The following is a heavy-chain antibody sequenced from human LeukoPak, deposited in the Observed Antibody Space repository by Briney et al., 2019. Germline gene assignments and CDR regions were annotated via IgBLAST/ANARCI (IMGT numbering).Heavy chain of an antibody. CDR3: ARDRSYGSFDY. D-gene: IGHD5-18*01. CDR2: INWNGGST. CDR1: GFTFDDHG. J-gene: IGHJ4*02. V-gene: IGHV3-20*01. Sequence: PGGSLRLSCAASGFTFDDHGTNWVRQAPGKGLEWVSGINWNGGSTFYEDSVKGRFTISRDNAKNALYLQMNSLTAEDTALYHCARDRSYGSFDYWGQGTLVTVSS.